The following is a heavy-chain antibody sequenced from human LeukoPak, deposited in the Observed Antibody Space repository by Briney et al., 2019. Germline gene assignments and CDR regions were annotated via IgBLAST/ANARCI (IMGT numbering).Heavy chain of an antibody. Sequence: TSVKVSCKASGFTFTSSTMQWVRQARGQRLEWIGWIVVGSGNTHYAQKFQERVTITRDMSTSTAYMELSSLRSEDTAVYYCAAVRSSYYYYGMDVWGQGTLVTVSS. CDR2: IVVGSGNT. CDR1: GFTFTSST. J-gene: IGHJ6*02. V-gene: IGHV1-58*02. D-gene: IGHD6-6*01. CDR3: AAVRSSYYYYGMDV.